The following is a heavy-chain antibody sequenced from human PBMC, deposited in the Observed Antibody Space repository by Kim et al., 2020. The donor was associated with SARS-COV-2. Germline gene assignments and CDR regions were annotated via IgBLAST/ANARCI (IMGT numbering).Heavy chain of an antibody. J-gene: IGHJ6*02. CDR3: ARDLWFGELFDPYYYYYGMDV. V-gene: IGHV3-30*04. D-gene: IGHD3-10*01. Sequence: GGSLRLSCAASGFTFSSYAMHWVRQAPGKGLEWVAVISYDGSNKYYADSVKGRFTISRDNYKNTVYMQMNSLRAEDTAVYYCARDLWFGELFDPYYYYYGMDVWGQGTTVTVSS. CDR2: ISYDGSNK. CDR1: GFTFSSYA.